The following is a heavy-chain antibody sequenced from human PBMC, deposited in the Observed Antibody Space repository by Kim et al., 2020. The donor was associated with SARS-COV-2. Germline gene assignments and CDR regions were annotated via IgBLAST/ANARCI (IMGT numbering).Heavy chain of an antibody. CDR1: GYDFATYW. CDR3: ARATWRLVTPYWFDS. D-gene: IGHD3-9*01. J-gene: IGHJ5*01. Sequence: GESLKISCKVFGYDFATYWIAWVRQKPGKGLEWMGIIYPGDSDTRYSPSFQGQVTISADKSVGTAYLQWRSLKASDTAIYYCARATWRLVTPYWFDSWGQGTLVTVSS. V-gene: IGHV5-51*01. CDR2: IYPGDSDT.